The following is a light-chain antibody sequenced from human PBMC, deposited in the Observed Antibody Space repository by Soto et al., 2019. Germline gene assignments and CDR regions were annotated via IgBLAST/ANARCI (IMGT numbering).Light chain of an antibody. CDR1: QGIAGS. V-gene: IGKV1-9*01. CDR3: QHYNNWLGT. J-gene: IGKJ4*01. CDR2: AES. Sequence: DIQLTQSPSFLSASVGDRVTITCRASQGIAGSLAWYQQKPGKPPKLLIYAESTLQSGVPSRFSGSGSGTRGTLTISSLQSEDFAVYYCQHYNNWLGTFGGGTKVDIK.